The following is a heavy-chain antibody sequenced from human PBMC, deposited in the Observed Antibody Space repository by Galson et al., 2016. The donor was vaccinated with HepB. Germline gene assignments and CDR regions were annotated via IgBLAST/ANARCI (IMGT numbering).Heavy chain of an antibody. V-gene: IGHV3-53*01. J-gene: IGHJ4*02. Sequence: SLRLSCAASGFSVSSTYMNWVRQAPGKGLEWVSVLYSSGTSYYVGSVRGRFTIYRDNSKNTVYLQMNSLRAEDTAVYYCAKDYSGSYWGISSEYWGQGTLVTVSS. CDR1: GFSVSSTY. CDR2: LYSSGTS. D-gene: IGHD1-26*01. CDR3: AKDYSGSYWGISSEY.